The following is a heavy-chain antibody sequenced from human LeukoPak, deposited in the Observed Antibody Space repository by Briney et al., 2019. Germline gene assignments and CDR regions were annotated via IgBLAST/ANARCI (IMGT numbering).Heavy chain of an antibody. Sequence: ASVKVSCKASGYTFTGYYMHWVRQAPGQGLEWMGWINPNSGGTNYAQKFQGRVTMTRDTSISTAYMELSRLRSDDTAVYYCARPAFYDFWSPPGYWGQGTLVTVSS. CDR3: ARPAFYDFWSPPGY. CDR2: INPNSGGT. CDR1: GYTFTGYY. V-gene: IGHV1-2*02. J-gene: IGHJ4*02. D-gene: IGHD3-3*01.